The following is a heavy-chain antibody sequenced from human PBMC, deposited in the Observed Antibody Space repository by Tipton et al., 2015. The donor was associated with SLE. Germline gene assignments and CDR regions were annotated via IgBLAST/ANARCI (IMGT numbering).Heavy chain of an antibody. D-gene: IGHD6-13*01. V-gene: IGHV3-30-3*01. CDR1: GFTFSSYA. CDR2: ISYDGSNK. CDR3: ARDASSSWTVDY. Sequence: SLRLSCAASGFTFSSYAMHWVRQAPGKGLEWVAVISYDGSNKYYADSVKGRFTISRDNSKNTLYLQMNSLRAEDTAVYYCARDASSSWTVDYWGQGTLVTVSS. J-gene: IGHJ4*02.